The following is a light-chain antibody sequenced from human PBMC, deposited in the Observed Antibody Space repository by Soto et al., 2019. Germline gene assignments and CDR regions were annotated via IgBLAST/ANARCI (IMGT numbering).Light chain of an antibody. CDR1: SGDIGGYNY. Sequence: QSALTQPRSVSGSPGQSVTISCTGASGDIGGYNYVSWYQHHPGKAPKLIIFDVNKRPSGVPDRFSGSKSGNTASLTISGLQPEDEADYYCGLFTSSATWVFGGGTKLTVL. J-gene: IGLJ3*02. CDR2: DVN. V-gene: IGLV2-11*01. CDR3: GLFTSSATWV.